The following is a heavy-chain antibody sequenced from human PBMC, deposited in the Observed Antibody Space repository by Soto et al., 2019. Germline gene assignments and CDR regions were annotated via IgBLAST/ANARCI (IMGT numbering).Heavy chain of an antibody. J-gene: IGHJ6*02. Sequence: PGGSLTPSCTASGFTFGVYAMSWVRQAPGKGLERVGFISSIVYGGTTVYASSVKGRFTISRDGSKSIPYLQMNMLKTEDRAVYYSNRDRTSQYKLRCSLVYSYGIDVFGQGTTVTVSS. D-gene: IGHD2-2*01. CDR1: GFTFGVYA. CDR3: NRDRTSQYKLRCSLVYSYGIDV. CDR2: ISSIVYGGTT. V-gene: IGHV3-49*04.